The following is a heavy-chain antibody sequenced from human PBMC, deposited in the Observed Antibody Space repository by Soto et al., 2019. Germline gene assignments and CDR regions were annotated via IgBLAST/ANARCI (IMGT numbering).Heavy chain of an antibody. J-gene: IGHJ5*02. CDR2: ITSDGKNK. D-gene: IGHD2-21*02. CDR3: ARESGDWPLNWFDP. V-gene: IGHV3-30*03. CDR1: GCTFSSYG. Sequence: GGSLRLSCAASGCTFSSYGMHWVRQAPGEGLVWVAGITSDGKNKAYADSVKGRFAISRDNAKNTLYLQMNGLTAEDTAVYYCARESGDWPLNWFDPWGQGTLVTVSS.